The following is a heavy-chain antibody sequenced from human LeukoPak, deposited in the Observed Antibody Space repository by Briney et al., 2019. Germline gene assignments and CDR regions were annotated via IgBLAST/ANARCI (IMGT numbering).Heavy chain of an antibody. CDR2: IYTSGST. Sequence: SETLSLTCTVSGGSISSYCWSWVRQPPGKGLEWIVYIYTSGSTDYNPSLKSRVTMSVATSKNQLSMELRFLTAAATAVYYCATSYDAKTAPYDLWGQGTLVTVSS. J-gene: IGHJ5*02. D-gene: IGHD3-3*01. V-gene: IGHV4-4*09. CDR1: GGSISSYC. CDR3: ATSYDAKTAPYDL.